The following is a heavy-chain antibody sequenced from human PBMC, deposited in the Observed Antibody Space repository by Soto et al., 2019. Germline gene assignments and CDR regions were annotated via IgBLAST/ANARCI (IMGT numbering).Heavy chain of an antibody. CDR3: ARLRSTAAERKMDV. CDR2: IIPVLATT. CDR1: GDTFSRST. J-gene: IGHJ6*02. D-gene: IGHD1-1*01. Sequence: QVQLVQSGADVKKPRSSVKVSCKASGDTFSRSTISWVRQAPGQGLEWMGGIIPVLATTNYAQKFQGRLTITADESTTTAYMELSSLRSEDTAVYYCARLRSTAAERKMDVWGQGTTVTVSS. V-gene: IGHV1-69*01.